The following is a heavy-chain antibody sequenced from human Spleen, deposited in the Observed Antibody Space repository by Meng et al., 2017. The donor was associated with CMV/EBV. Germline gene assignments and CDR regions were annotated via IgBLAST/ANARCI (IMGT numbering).Heavy chain of an antibody. Sequence: ASVKVSCKASGYAFAGHYMHWVRQAPGQGLEWMGWINPSNGDTDYAHNFQGRVTMTSDTSISTVSMELNSLTSDDTAMYYCARNADACSGGACPSWWLDPWGQGTLVTVSS. CDR3: ARNADACSGGACPSWWLDP. CDR2: INPSNGDT. CDR1: GYAFAGHY. V-gene: IGHV1-2*02. D-gene: IGHD2-15*01. J-gene: IGHJ5*02.